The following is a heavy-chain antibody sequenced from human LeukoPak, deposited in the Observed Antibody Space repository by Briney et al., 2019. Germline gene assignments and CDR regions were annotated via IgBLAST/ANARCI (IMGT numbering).Heavy chain of an antibody. CDR1: GFTFSSNS. V-gene: IGHV3-21*01. CDR2: ISSSSSYI. Sequence: PGGSLRLSCAASGFTFSSNSMNWVRQAPGKGLEWVSSISSSSSYIDYADSVKGRFTISRDNAKNSLYLQMNSLRAEDTAVYYCAGGGNPILGYWGQGTLVTVSS. D-gene: IGHD4-23*01. J-gene: IGHJ4*02. CDR3: AGGGNPILGY.